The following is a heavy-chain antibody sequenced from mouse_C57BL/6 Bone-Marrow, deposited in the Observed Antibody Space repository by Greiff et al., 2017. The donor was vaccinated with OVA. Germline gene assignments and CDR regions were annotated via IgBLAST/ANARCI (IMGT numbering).Heavy chain of an antibody. J-gene: IGHJ3*01. D-gene: IGHD2-10*01. CDR3: ARDPSSYYGNDWFAY. CDR1: GFTFSSYA. V-gene: IGHV5-4*01. Sequence: EVKLVESGGGLVKPGGSLKLSCAASGFTFSSYAMSWVRQTPEKRLEWVATISDGGSYTYYPDNVKGRFTISRDNAKNNLYLQMSHLKSEDTAMYYCARDPSSYYGNDWFAYWGQGTLVTVSA. CDR2: ISDGGSYT.